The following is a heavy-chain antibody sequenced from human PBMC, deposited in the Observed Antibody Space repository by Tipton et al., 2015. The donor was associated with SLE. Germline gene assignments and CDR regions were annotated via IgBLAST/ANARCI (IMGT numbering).Heavy chain of an antibody. CDR1: NGSISSSPYY. V-gene: IGHV4-39*07. Sequence: LRLSCTASNGSISSSPYYWGWIRQSPGKGLEWVGSIYYSGSTYYNPSLKSRVTISVDTSRNQCSLNLTSVTAADTAVYYCARGPYYYMDVWGKGTTVTVSS. J-gene: IGHJ6*03. CDR2: IYYSGST. CDR3: ARGPYYYMDV.